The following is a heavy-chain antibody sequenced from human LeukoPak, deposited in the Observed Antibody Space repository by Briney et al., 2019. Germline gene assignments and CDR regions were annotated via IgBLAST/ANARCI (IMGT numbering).Heavy chain of an antibody. J-gene: IGHJ5*02. D-gene: IGHD2-15*01. CDR2: ISGSGGST. CDR3: ANIPNSPQYCSGGSCYPNWFDP. Sequence: PGGSLRLSCAASGFTFSSYAMSWVRQAPGKGLEWVSAISGSGGSTYYADSVKGRFTISRDNSKNTLYLQMNSLRAEDTAVYSCANIPNSPQYCSGGSCYPNWFDPWGQGTLVTVSS. CDR1: GFTFSSYA. V-gene: IGHV3-23*01.